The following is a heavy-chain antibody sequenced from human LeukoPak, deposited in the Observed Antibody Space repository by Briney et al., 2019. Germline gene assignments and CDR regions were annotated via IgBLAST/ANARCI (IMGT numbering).Heavy chain of an antibody. V-gene: IGHV4-34*01. D-gene: IGHD3-22*01. CDR3: ARSLYYYDSSGYFFDLGTKYYFDY. Sequence: PSETLSLTCAVYGGSFSGYYWSWIRQPPGKGLEWIGEINHSGSTNYNPSLKSRVTISVDTSKNQFSLKLSSVTAADTAVYYCARSLYYYDSSGYFFDLGTKYYFDYWGQGTLVTVSS. J-gene: IGHJ4*02. CDR2: INHSGST. CDR1: GGSFSGYY.